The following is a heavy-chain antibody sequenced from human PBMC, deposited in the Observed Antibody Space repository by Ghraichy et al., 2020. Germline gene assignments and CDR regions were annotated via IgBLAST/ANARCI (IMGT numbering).Heavy chain of an antibody. Sequence: GGSLRLSCAASGFTFSSYGMHWVRQAPGKGLEWVAVIWYDGSNKYYADSVKGRFTISRDNSKNTLYLQMNSLRAEDTAVYYCARDQGGYCSGGSCYGAWFDPWGQGTLVTVSS. CDR2: IWYDGSNK. V-gene: IGHV3-33*01. J-gene: IGHJ5*02. D-gene: IGHD2-15*01. CDR3: ARDQGGYCSGGSCYGAWFDP. CDR1: GFTFSSYG.